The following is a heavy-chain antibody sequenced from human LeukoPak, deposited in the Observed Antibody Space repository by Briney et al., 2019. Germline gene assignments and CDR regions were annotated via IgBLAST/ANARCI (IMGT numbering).Heavy chain of an antibody. CDR2: ISAYTGNT. Sequence: GASVKVSCKASGYTFTSYGINWVRQAPGQGLEWMGWISAYTGNTNYAQKFQGRVTMTTDTSTSTAYMELRSLRSDDTAVYYCARDLGSGWHDAFDFWGQGTLVTVSS. V-gene: IGHV1-18*01. J-gene: IGHJ3*01. D-gene: IGHD6-19*01. CDR3: ARDLGSGWHDAFDF. CDR1: GYTFTSYG.